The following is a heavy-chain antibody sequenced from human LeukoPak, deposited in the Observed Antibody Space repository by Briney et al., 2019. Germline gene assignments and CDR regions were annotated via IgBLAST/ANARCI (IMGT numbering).Heavy chain of an antibody. CDR2: INHSGST. D-gene: IGHD2/OR15-2a*01. CDR3: ARGRGYNSFDY. V-gene: IGHV4-34*01. Sequence: PSETLSLTCAVYGESFSGYYWSWIRQPPGKGLEWIGEINHSGSTNYNPSLKSRVTISVDTSNNQFSLKLSSVTAADTAVYYCARGRGYNSFDYWGQGTLVTVSS. CDR1: GESFSGYY. J-gene: IGHJ4*02.